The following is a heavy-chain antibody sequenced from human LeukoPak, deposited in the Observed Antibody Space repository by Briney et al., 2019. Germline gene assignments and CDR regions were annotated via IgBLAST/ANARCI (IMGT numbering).Heavy chain of an antibody. CDR1: GFTFSSYS. Sequence: GGSLRLSCAASGFTFSSYSMNWVRQAPGKGPEWVSAISGSGGSIYYADSVKGRFTISRDNSKNTLYLQMNSLRAEDTAIYYCVKDFLDYWGQGTLVTVAS. CDR2: ISGSGGSI. V-gene: IGHV3-23*01. J-gene: IGHJ4*02. CDR3: VKDFLDY.